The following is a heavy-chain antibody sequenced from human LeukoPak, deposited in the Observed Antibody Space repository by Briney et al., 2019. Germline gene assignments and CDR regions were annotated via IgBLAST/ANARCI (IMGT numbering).Heavy chain of an antibody. V-gene: IGHV4-38-2*02. Sequence: PSETLSLTCTVSGYSISSGYYWGWIRPPPGKGLEWIGSIYHSGSTYYNPSLKSRVTISVDTSKNQFSLKLSSVTAADTAVYYCARADYSSTWSHDYYYMDVWGKGTTVTVSS. CDR2: IYHSGST. CDR1: GYSISSGYY. CDR3: ARADYSSTWSHDYYYMDV. J-gene: IGHJ6*03. D-gene: IGHD6-13*01.